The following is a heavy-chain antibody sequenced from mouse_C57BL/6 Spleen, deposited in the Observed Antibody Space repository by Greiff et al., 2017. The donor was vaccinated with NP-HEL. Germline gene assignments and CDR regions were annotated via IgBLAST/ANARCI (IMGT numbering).Heavy chain of an antibody. Sequence: EVQGVESGGGLVKPGGSLKLSCAASGFTFSSYAMSWVRQTPEKRLAWVATISDGGSYTYYPDNVKGRFTIARDNAKNNRYLQMSQLKSEDTAMYYCARGRAGTEGYWGQGTTLTVSS. V-gene: IGHV5-4*01. D-gene: IGHD4-1*01. J-gene: IGHJ2*01. CDR1: GFTFSSYA. CDR2: ISDGGSYT. CDR3: ARGRAGTEGY.